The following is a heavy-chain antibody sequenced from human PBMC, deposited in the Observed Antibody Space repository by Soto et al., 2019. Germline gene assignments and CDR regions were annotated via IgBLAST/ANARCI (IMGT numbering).Heavy chain of an antibody. J-gene: IGHJ4*02. CDR3: TMDAPPEDY. V-gene: IGHV1-18*01. CDR2: IRAYNGNT. D-gene: IGHD2-2*03. Sequence: QVQLVQSGTEVKKPGASVKVSCKASGYTFTSYGISWVRQAPGPGLEWMGWIRAYNGNTHYAQKLQGRVTMTTDTPTSTAYRALRRLSSDVTSLYYWTMDAPPEDYWGQGTLVTVSS. CDR1: GYTFTSYG.